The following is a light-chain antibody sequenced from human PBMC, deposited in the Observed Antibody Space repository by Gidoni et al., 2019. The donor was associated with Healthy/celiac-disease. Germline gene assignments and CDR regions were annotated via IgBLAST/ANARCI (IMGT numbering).Light chain of an antibody. CDR3: QHYDTLPT. CDR2: DAS. V-gene: IGKV1-33*01. CDR1: QDMSNY. Sequence: DIQMTQSPSSLSASVGDRVTITCQASQDMSNYLNWYQQKPGKAPKLLIYDASNLATGVPSRFSGSGSGTDFTFTISSLQPEDIATYYCQHYDTLPTFGPGTKVDIK. J-gene: IGKJ3*01.